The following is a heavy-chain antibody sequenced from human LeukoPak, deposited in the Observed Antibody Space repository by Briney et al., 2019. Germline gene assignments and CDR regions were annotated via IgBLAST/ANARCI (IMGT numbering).Heavy chain of an antibody. D-gene: IGHD3-16*01. CDR1: GFTFSSYE. CDR2: ISSSGSTI. V-gene: IGHV3-48*03. CDR3: AKFGLEVGGDY. J-gene: IGHJ4*02. Sequence: GGSLRLSCAASGFTFSSYEMNWVHQAPGKGLEWVSYISSSGSTIYYADSVKGRFTISRDNAKNSLYLQMNSLRAEDTAVYYCAKFGLEVGGDYWGQGTLVTVSS.